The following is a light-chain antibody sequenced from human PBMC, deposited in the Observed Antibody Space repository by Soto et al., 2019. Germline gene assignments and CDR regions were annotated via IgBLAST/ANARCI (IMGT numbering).Light chain of an antibody. V-gene: IGLV2-11*01. CDR1: SSDVGGYNY. CDR2: DVS. CDR3: CSYAGSVV. J-gene: IGLJ2*01. Sequence: QSALTQPRSVSGSPGQSVTISCTGTSSDVGGYNYVSWYQQHPGKAPKLMIYDVSKRPSGVPDRFSGSKSGNTASLTISGLQAEDEAYYYCCSYAGSVVFGGGTKLTVL.